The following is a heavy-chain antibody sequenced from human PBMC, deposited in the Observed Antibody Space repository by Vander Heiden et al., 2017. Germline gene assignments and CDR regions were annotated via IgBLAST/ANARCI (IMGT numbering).Heavy chain of an antibody. CDR2: INHSGST. CDR1: GGSFSGYY. J-gene: IGHJ4*02. V-gene: IGHV4-34*01. Sequence: QVQLQQWCAGLLKPSETLSLTCAVYGGSFSGYYWSGIRQPPGKGLEWIGEINHSGSTNYNPSLKSRVTISVDTSKNQFSLKLSSVTAADTAVYYCARGPPKGSFDYWGQGTLVTVSS. CDR3: ARGPPKGSFDY.